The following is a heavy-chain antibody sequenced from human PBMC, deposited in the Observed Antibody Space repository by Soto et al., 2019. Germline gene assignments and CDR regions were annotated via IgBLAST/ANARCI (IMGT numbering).Heavy chain of an antibody. CDR2: ILPIFATA. CDR1: GVTFNTYV. CDR3: EVRCDSTTCLGHFDY. Sequence: QVQLVQSGAEVKTPGSSVKFSCKASGVTFNTYVGNWVRQAPGQGHEWMGGILPIFATANYAQKFQGRVTITADKSTITAYMEWTSLRSADTAVYSCEVRCDSTTCLGHFDYWGQGTLVTVAS. J-gene: IGHJ4*02. D-gene: IGHD2-2*01. V-gene: IGHV1-69*06.